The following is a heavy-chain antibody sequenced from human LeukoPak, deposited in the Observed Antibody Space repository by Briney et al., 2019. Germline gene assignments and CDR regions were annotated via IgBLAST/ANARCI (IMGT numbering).Heavy chain of an antibody. J-gene: IGHJ4*02. CDR2: IHLKGGGT. V-gene: IGHV1-2*02. Sequence: ASVKVSCTASGQIFTVDSIHWVRQAPGQGLEWMGWIHLKGGGTYRAQKFQDRVTMTQGTSVSTAYMELSRLRSDDTAVYYCARAERYSSSPFDYWGQGTLVTVSS. CDR3: ARAERYSSSPFDY. CDR1: GQIFTVDS. D-gene: IGHD6-6*01.